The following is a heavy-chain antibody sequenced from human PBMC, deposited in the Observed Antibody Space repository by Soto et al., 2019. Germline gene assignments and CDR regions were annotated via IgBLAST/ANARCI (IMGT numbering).Heavy chain of an antibody. Sequence: SETLSLTCTVSGGSISSSSYYWGWIRQPPGKGLEWIGSIYYSGSTYYNPSLKSRVTISVDTSKNQFSLKLSSVTAADTAVYYCARTYCSSTSCVFDYWGQGTLVTVSS. J-gene: IGHJ4*02. CDR1: GGSISSSSYY. CDR3: ARTYCSSTSCVFDY. V-gene: IGHV4-39*01. D-gene: IGHD2-2*01. CDR2: IYYSGST.